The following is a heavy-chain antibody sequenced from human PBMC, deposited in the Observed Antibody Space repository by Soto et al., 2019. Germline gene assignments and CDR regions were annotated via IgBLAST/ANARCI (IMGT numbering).Heavy chain of an antibody. V-gene: IGHV3-33*01. J-gene: IGHJ6*02. D-gene: IGHD3-16*01. CDR2: IWYDGSNK. CDR1: GFTFSSYG. Sequence: PGGSLRLSCAASGFTFSSYGMHWVRQAPGKGLEWVAVIWYDGSNKYYADSVKGRFTISRDNSKNTLYLQMNSLRAEDTAVYYCARDDETTFDYYYYGMDVWGQGTTVTVSS. CDR3: ARDDETTFDYYYYGMDV.